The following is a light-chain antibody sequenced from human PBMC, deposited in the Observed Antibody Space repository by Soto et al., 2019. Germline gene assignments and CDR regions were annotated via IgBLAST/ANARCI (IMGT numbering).Light chain of an antibody. CDR3: QQYDSSPRT. V-gene: IGKV1-12*01. Sequence: DIQMTQSPSSVSASVGDRVTITCRASQGISSWLAWYQQKPGKVPKLLIYAASSLHSGVPSRFSGSASGTYFTLTISSLQPEDFAVYWCQQYDSSPRTFGQGTKVEIK. CDR1: QGISSW. J-gene: IGKJ1*01. CDR2: AAS.